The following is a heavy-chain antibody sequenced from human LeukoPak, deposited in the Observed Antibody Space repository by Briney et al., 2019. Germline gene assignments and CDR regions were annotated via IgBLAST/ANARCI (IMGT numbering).Heavy chain of an antibody. CDR1: GGSISSYY. D-gene: IGHD2-21*01. Sequence: PSETLSLTCTVSGGSISSYYWSRIRQPPGKGLEWIGYIYYSGSTNYNPSLKSRVTISVDTSKNQFSLKLSSVTAADTAVYYCAKVLLFRILDYWGQGTLVTVSS. V-gene: IGHV4-59*01. CDR2: IYYSGST. J-gene: IGHJ4*02. CDR3: AKVLLFRILDY.